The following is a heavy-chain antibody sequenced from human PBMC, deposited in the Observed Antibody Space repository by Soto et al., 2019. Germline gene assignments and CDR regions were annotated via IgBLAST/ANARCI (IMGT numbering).Heavy chain of an antibody. V-gene: IGHV4-61*08. J-gene: IGHJ6*02. CDR1: GGAVIIGDYS. CDR3: ARDWELRRMDV. CDR2: IFYTGNT. Sequence: SETLSLTCTVSGGAVIIGDYSLTCIRQPPGKGLEWIGYIFYTGNTNYSPSLKSRVTMSVDRSRNQFSLRLSSVTAADTAVYYCARDWELRRMDVWGQGTTVTVSS. D-gene: IGHD1-7*01.